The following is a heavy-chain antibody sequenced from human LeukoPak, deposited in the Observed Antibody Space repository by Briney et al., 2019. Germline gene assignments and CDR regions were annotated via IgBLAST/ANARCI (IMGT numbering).Heavy chain of an antibody. J-gene: IGHJ4*02. CDR1: GYSISSGYY. Sequence: SETLSLTXAVSGYSISSGYYWGWIRQPPGKGLEWIGSIYHSGSTYYNPSLKSRVTISVDTSKNQFSLKLSSVTAADTAVYYCARLQDDGGNGEFDYWGQGTLVTVSS. V-gene: IGHV4-38-2*01. CDR2: IYHSGST. CDR3: ARLQDDGGNGEFDY. D-gene: IGHD4-23*01.